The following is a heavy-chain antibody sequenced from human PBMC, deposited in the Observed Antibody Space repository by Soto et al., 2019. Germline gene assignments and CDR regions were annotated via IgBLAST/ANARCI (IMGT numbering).Heavy chain of an antibody. Sequence: EVQVVESEGGLVQPGGSLRLSCSFTFSMYSMNWVRQAPGKGLEWVASISSGGDYIKYADSVKGRFTISRDNAKNSVSLQMNSLRVDDTAIHFCTRDQGGSYDSWFDPWGQGTLVTVSS. J-gene: IGHJ5*02. CDR3: TRDQGGSYDSWFDP. CDR2: ISSGGDYI. D-gene: IGHD1-26*01. V-gene: IGHV3-21*01. CDR1: FTFSMYS.